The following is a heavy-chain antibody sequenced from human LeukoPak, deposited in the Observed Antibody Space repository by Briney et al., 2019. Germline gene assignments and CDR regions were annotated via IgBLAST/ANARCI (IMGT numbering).Heavy chain of an antibody. D-gene: IGHD6-13*01. Sequence: SETLSLTGTVSGGSISSGGYYWSWIRQPPGKGLEWIGYIYHSGSTYYNPSLKSRVTISVDRSKNQFSLKLSSVTAADTAVYYCARGGIAAAGTRWFDPWGQGTLVTVSS. CDR3: ARGGIAAAGTRWFDP. J-gene: IGHJ5*02. CDR2: IYHSGST. CDR1: GGSISSGGYY. V-gene: IGHV4-30-2*01.